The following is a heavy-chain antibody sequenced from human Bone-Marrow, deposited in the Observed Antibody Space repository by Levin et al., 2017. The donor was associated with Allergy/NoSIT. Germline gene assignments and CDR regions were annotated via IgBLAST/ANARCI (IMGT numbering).Heavy chain of an antibody. Sequence: QAGGSLRLSCAASRFTFSNYCMHWLRQTPGKGPEWLAVISHDGRDTEYVDSVEGRFTISRDNARDTLYLQMNSLTTEDTAIYYCAKAQWERRSRGLVSSLDHWGQGTLVIVSS. CDR1: RFTFSNYC. CDR2: ISHDGRDT. D-gene: IGHD1-26*01. CDR3: AKAQWERRSRGLVSSLDH. J-gene: IGHJ4*02. V-gene: IGHV3-30*18.